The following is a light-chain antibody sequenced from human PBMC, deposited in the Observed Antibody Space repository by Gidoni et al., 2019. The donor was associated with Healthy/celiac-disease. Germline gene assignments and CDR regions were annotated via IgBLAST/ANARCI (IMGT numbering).Light chain of an antibody. CDR3: QQRSNWPPLT. Sequence: ELVLTQSPATLSLSPGERATLSCRASQSVSSYLAWYQQKPGQAPRLLIYDASNRATGIPARFSGSGSGTDFTLTISSLEPEDFAVYYCQQRSNWPPLTFXPXTKVDIK. V-gene: IGKV3-11*01. J-gene: IGKJ3*01. CDR1: QSVSSY. CDR2: DAS.